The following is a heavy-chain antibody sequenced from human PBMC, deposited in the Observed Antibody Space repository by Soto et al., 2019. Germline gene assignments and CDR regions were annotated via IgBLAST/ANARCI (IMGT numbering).Heavy chain of an antibody. CDR3: ARAQWGSWKHNWFDP. Sequence: SETLSLTCTVSGGSISSGDYYWSWIRQPPGKGLEWIGYIYYSGSTNYNPSLKSRVTISVDTSKNQFSLKLSSVTAADTAVYYCARAQWGSWKHNWFDPWGQGTLVTVSS. D-gene: IGHD6-13*01. CDR1: GGSISSGDYY. V-gene: IGHV4-30-4*02. CDR2: IYYSGST. J-gene: IGHJ5*02.